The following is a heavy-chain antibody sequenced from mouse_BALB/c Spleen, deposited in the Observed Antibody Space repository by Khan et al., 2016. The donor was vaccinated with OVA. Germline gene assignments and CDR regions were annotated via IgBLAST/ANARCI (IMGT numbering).Heavy chain of an antibody. V-gene: IGHV1-4*01. CDR2: INPRSGYT. Sequence: VQLKQSGAELARPGASVSMSCKAPGYSFTSHSMHWVNQRPGQGLEWIVYINPRSGYTQSNQKFNAQATLTADISSSPASLQLSSLTSEDSAVYDGARRKTEYALDYWGQGTSVTVSS. CDR1: GYSFTSHS. CDR3: ARRKTEYALDY. J-gene: IGHJ4*01.